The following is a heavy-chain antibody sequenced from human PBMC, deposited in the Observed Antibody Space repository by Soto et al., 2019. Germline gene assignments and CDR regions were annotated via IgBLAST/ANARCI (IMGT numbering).Heavy chain of an antibody. CDR3: ARDRGSDSDAFEI. CDR2: IYYDGSNE. Sequence: GGSLILSCAPSGFRFTDYCRHLVRQATGKGLEWVALIYYDGSNEHYADSVQGRFTISRDNSKNTLYLQMNSLRAEDTAVYYCARDRGSDSDAFEIWGQGTVGTV. V-gene: IGHV3-33*08. D-gene: IGHD1-26*01. J-gene: IGHJ3*02. CDR1: GFRFTDYC.